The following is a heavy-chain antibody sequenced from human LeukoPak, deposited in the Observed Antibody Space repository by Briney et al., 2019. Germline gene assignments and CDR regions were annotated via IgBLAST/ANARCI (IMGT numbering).Heavy chain of an antibody. D-gene: IGHD5-18*01. V-gene: IGHV3-21*01. J-gene: IGHJ6*02. CDR1: GFTFSSYS. CDR3: ASDTAMVTGADV. Sequence: GGSLRLSCAASGFTFSSYSMNWVRQAPGKGLEWVSSISSSSSYIYYADSVKGRFTISRDNAKNSLYLQMNSLRAEDTAVYYCASDTAMVTGADVWGQGITVTVSS. CDR2: ISSSSSYI.